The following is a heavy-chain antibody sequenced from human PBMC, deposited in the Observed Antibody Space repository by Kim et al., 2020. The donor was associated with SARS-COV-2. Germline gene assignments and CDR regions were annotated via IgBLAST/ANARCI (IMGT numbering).Heavy chain of an antibody. V-gene: IGHV3-23*01. D-gene: IGHD1-26*01. CDR3: AKNLVGAKAFDY. CDR2: ISDSGGST. J-gene: IGHJ4*02. CDR1: GFTFSSYA. Sequence: GGSLRLSCAASGFTFSSYAMSWVRQALGKGLEWVSAISDSGGSTYYADSVKGRFTISRDNSKNTLYLQMNSLRAEDTAVYYCAKNLVGAKAFDYWGQGTLVTVSS.